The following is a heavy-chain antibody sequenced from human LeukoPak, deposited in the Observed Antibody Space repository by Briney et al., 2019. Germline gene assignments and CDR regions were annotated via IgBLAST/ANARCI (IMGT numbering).Heavy chain of an antibody. V-gene: IGHV4-34*01. CDR1: GGSFSGYY. D-gene: IGHD3-3*01. CDR3: ASPYDFWSGAFDY. CDR2: INHSGST. J-gene: IGHJ4*02. Sequence: SETLSLTCAVYGGSFSGYYWSWIRQPPGKGLEWIGEINHSGSTNYNPSLKSRVTISVDTSKNQSSLKLSSVTAADTAVYYCASPYDFWSGAFDYWGQGTLVTVSS.